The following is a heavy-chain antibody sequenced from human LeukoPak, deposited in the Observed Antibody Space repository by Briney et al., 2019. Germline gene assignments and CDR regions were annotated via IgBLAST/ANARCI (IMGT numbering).Heavy chain of an antibody. J-gene: IGHJ4*02. V-gene: IGHV4-4*02. Sequence: GSLRLSCAASGFTFSNAWMSWVRQAPGKGLEWIGEINHSGSTNYNPSLKSRVTMSVDTSKNQFSLKLRSVTAADTAVYYCAKEGRMSMGIEYWGPGTLVTVSS. CDR1: GFTFSNAW. CDR2: INHSGST. CDR3: AKEGRMSMGIEY. D-gene: IGHD2-21*01.